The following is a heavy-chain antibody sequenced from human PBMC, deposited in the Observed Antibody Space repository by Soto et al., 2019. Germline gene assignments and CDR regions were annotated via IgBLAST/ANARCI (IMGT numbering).Heavy chain of an antibody. CDR1: GSGFISSG. CDR2: IVVASGQT. Sequence: ASVKVSCKASGSGFISSGIQWVRQAHGQRLEWIGWIVVASGQTNYAQNFRGRVAITRDTSTATAYIELTGLTSEDTAVYFCSADRPDIGVGWWVWGQGTTVTV. V-gene: IGHV1-58*02. J-gene: IGHJ6*02. CDR3: SADRPDIGVGWWV. D-gene: IGHD2-15*01.